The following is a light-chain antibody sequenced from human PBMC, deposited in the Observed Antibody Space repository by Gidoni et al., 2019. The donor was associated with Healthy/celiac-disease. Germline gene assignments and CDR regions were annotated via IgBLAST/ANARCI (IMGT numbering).Light chain of an antibody. V-gene: IGKV3-20*01. Sequence: EIVLTQSPGTLSLSPGERATLSCRASQSVSSSYLAWYQQKPGQAPRLLIYGASSRATGIPERFRGSGSGTDFNLTISRLEPEDFAVYYCQQYGSSPTFGQXTKVEIK. CDR3: QQYGSSPT. CDR1: QSVSSSY. CDR2: GAS. J-gene: IGKJ1*01.